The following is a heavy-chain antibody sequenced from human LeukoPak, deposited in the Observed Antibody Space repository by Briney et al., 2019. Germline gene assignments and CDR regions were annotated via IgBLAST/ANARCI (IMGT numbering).Heavy chain of an antibody. J-gene: IGHJ4*02. Sequence: GGSLRLSCAASGFTFSSYGMHWVRQAPGKGLEWVAVISYDGSNKYYADSVKGRFTISRDNAKHSLYLQMNSLRAEDTAVYYCARDETALDSWGQGTQVTVSS. V-gene: IGHV3-30*12. CDR2: ISYDGSNK. CDR3: ARDETALDS. D-gene: IGHD5-18*01. CDR1: GFTFSSYG.